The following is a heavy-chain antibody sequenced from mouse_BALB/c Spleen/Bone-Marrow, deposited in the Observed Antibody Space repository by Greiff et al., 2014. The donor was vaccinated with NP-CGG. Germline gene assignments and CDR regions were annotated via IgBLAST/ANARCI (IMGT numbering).Heavy chain of an antibody. CDR1: GFTFSSYA. CDR2: TSSGGST. Sequence: EVQRVESGGGLVKPGGSLKLSCAASGFTFSSYARSWVRQTPEKRLEWVASTSSGGSTYYPDSVKGRFTISRDNARNILYLQMSSLRSEDTAMYYCAKRGAYGNFWFAYWGQGTLVTVSA. V-gene: IGHV5-6-5*01. CDR3: AKRGAYGNFWFAY. J-gene: IGHJ3*01. D-gene: IGHD2-10*02.